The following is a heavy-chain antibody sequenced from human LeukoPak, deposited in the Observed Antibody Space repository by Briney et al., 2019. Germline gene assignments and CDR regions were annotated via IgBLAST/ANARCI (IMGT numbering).Heavy chain of an antibody. J-gene: IGHJ4*02. V-gene: IGHV5-51*01. D-gene: IGHD2-21*02. CDR3: ARRRPWDCGGDCYIYYFDY. CDR1: GYSFTSYW. CDR2: IYPGDSDT. Sequence: GESLKISCKGSGYSFTSYWIGWVRQMPGKSLEWMGIIYPGDSDTRYSPSFQGQVTISADKSISTAYLQWSSLKASDTAMYYCARRRPWDCGGDCYIYYFDYWGQGTLVTVSS.